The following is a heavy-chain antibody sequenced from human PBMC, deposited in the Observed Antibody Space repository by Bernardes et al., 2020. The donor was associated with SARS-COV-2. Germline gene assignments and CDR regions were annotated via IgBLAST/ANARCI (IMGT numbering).Heavy chain of an antibody. CDR1: GFSFRSDW. J-gene: IGHJ5*02. CDR2: INSDGRDR. CDR3: TGGGSSSWYPFDP. V-gene: IGHV3-74*01. D-gene: IGHD6-13*01. Sequence: GGSLRLSCAVSGFSFRSDWIHWVRQVPGEGLVWVSLINSDGRDRRYADSVKGRFTISRDNDKNMVHLQMSSLRVEDTAVYYCTGGGSSSWYPFDPWGQGTLVTVSS.